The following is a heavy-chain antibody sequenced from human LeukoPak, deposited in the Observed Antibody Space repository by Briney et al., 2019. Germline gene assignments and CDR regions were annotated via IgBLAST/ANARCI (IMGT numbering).Heavy chain of an antibody. Sequence: GGSLRLSCAASGFTFSDYYMSWIRQAPGKGLEWVSYISSSGSTIYYADSVKGRFTISRDNAKNSLYLQMNSLRAEDTAVYYCARDHSSSSWMDSFEIWGPGTKVTVSS. CDR1: GFTFSDYY. D-gene: IGHD6-6*01. CDR3: ARDHSSSSWMDSFEI. CDR2: ISSSGSTI. V-gene: IGHV3-11*01. J-gene: IGHJ3*02.